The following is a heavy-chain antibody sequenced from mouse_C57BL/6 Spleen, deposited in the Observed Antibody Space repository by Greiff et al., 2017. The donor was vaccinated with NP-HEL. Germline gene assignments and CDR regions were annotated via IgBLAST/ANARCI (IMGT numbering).Heavy chain of an antibody. V-gene: IGHV1-50*01. CDR1: GYTFTSYW. J-gene: IGHJ3*01. CDR2: IDPSDSYT. D-gene: IGHD1-1*01. Sequence: QVQLKESGAELVKPGASVKLSCKASGYTFTSYWMQWVKQRPGQGLEWIGEIDPSDSYTNYNQKFKGKATLTVDTSSSTAYMQLSSLTSEDSAVYYCARSWYGSSYGAYWGQGTLVTVSA. CDR3: ARSWYGSSYGAY.